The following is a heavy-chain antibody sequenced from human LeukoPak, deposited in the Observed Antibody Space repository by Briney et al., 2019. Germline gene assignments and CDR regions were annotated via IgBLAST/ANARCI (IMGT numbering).Heavy chain of an antibody. V-gene: IGHV1-69*04. J-gene: IGHJ4*02. Sequence: RLEWMGRIIPILGIANYAQKFQGRVTITADKSTSTAYMELSSLRSEDTAVYYCARESYCSGGSCYFYWGQGTLVTVSS. D-gene: IGHD2-15*01. CDR3: ARESYCSGGSCYFY. CDR2: IIPILGIA.